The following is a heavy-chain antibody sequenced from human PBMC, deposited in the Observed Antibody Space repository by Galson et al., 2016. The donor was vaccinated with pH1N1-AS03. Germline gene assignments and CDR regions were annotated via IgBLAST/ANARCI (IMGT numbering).Heavy chain of an antibody. Sequence: SLRLSCAASGFTVSSNYMSWVRQAPGEGLEWVSVIYSGGITYYADSVKGRFTISRDSSKNTLYLQMNSLRAEDTAVYYCARLRVVVVPAALGGSDYFDSWGQGTLVTVSS. CDR3: ARLRVVVVPAALGGSDYFDS. D-gene: IGHD2-2*01. V-gene: IGHV3-53*01. CDR1: GFTVSSNY. CDR2: IYSGGIT. J-gene: IGHJ4*02.